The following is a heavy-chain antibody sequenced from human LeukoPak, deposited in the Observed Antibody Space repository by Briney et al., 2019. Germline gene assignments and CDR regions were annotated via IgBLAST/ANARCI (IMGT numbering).Heavy chain of an antibody. D-gene: IGHD5-12*01. V-gene: IGHV4-61*10. Sequence: SQTLSLTCTVSGGSISSGSYYWSWIRQPAGKGLEWIGYIYYSGRTNYNPSLKSRVTISVDTSKNQFSLKLSSVTAADTAVYYCARSYSGYVPSFDYWGQGTLVTVSS. CDR1: GGSISSGSYY. J-gene: IGHJ4*02. CDR3: ARSYSGYVPSFDY. CDR2: IYYSGRT.